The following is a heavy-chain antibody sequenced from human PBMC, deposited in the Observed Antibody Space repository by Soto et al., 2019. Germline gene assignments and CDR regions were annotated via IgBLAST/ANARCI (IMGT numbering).Heavy chain of an antibody. V-gene: IGHV1-2*04. J-gene: IGHJ6*02. CDR3: ARDLWGYSGIKGYFYGMDV. CDR2: INPNTSGT. Sequence: QVPLVQSGAEVKKPGASVKVSCKASGYTFTGFYMHWVRQAPGQGPEWMGWINPNTSGTSYAQKFQGWVTLTRDTSINTAYMELSRLSSDDTAVYYCARDLWGYSGIKGYFYGMDVWGQGTTVTISS. CDR1: GYTFTGFY. D-gene: IGHD5-12*01.